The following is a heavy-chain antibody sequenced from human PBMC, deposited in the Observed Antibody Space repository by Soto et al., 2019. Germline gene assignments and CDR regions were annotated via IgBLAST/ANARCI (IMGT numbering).Heavy chain of an antibody. CDR3: TTDSDFTTKLVRFDF. CDR2: IKSKIDGGTT. D-gene: IGHD4-17*01. CDR1: GLTFTRAW. J-gene: IGHJ4*01. Sequence: EVHLVESGGGLVEPGGSLRLSCVVSGLTFTRAWINWVRQAPGKGLEWVGRIKSKIDGGTTDFAAPVKGRFAISRDDSIDIVYLQMGNLKIEATAVYYCTTDSDFTTKLVRFDFWGLGTLVTVSS. V-gene: IGHV3-15*07.